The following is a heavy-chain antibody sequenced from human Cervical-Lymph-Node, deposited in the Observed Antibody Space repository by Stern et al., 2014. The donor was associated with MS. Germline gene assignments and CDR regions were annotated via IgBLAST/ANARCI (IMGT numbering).Heavy chain of an antibody. Sequence: VQLVESGGGVVQPGRPLRLSCAASGFSFSSYGMHWVRQAPGKGLEWVALIWFDSNNQYYADSVKGRFTVSRDNSKNTLYLQMSSLRVEDTAVYYCARMTAATGTIVNWGQGTLVTVSS. J-gene: IGHJ4*02. V-gene: IGHV3-33*01. CDR3: ARMTAATGTIVN. CDR1: GFSFSSYG. CDR2: IWFDSNNQ. D-gene: IGHD1-7*01.